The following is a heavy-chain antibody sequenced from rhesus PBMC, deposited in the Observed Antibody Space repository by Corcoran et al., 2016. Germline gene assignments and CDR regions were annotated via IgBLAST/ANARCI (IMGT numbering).Heavy chain of an antibody. CDR1: GYSISSNY. J-gene: IGHJ3*01. CDR2: VYGSNGYT. CDR3: AAPYDF. D-gene: IGHD4-11*01. V-gene: IGHV4-160*01. Sequence: QVQLQESGPGLVQPSETLSLTCAVSGYSISSNYWSWIRQPPGKGLEWIGYVYGSNGYTYYSPSLKSRVTISRDASKNQFSLKLNSVTAADTAVYYCAAPYDFWGQGLRVTVSS.